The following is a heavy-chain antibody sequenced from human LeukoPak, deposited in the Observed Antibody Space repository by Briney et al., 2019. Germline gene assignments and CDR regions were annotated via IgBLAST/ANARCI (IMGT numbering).Heavy chain of an antibody. CDR2: IYYSGST. D-gene: IGHD2-2*01. J-gene: IGHJ4*02. Sequence: SETMSLTCTVSGGSISSSNYYWGWIRQPPGKGLEWIGSIYYSGSTYYNPPLKSRVTISVDTSKNQFSLRLSSVTAADTAVYYCATDSCSTTSCRKKFDYWGQGTLVTVSS. CDR1: GGSISSSNYY. V-gene: IGHV4-39*07. CDR3: ATDSCSTTSCRKKFDY.